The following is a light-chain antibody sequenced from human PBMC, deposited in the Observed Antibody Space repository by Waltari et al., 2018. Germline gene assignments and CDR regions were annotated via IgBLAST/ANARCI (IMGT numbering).Light chain of an antibody. V-gene: IGKV3-20*01. CDR3: QHYVRLPAT. CDR2: GAS. J-gene: IGKJ1*01. Sequence: EIVLTPSPGTLSLSPGERATLSCRASQNVGGSFAWYQQKPGQAPRLLIYGASSRATGIPDRFSGSGSGTDFSLTISRLEPDDFAVYYCQHYVRLPATFGQGTKVEIK. CDR1: QNVGGS.